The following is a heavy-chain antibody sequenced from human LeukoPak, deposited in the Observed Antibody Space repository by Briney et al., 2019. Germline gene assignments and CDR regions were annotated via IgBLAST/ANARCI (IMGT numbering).Heavy chain of an antibody. CDR2: IIPIFGTA. J-gene: IGHJ6*02. V-gene: IGHV1-69*01. CDR3: ARDYYDSYGMDV. CDR1: GGTFSSYA. D-gene: IGHD3-22*01. Sequence: PVKVSCKASGGTFSSYAISWVRQAPGQGLEWMGGIIPIFGTANYAQKFQGRVTITADESTSTAYMELSSLRSEDTAVYYCARDYYDSYGMDVWGQGTTVTVSS.